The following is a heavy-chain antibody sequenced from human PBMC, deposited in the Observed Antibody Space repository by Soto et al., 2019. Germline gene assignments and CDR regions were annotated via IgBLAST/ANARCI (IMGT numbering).Heavy chain of an antibody. J-gene: IGHJ4*02. D-gene: IGHD4-17*01. V-gene: IGHV3-23*01. Sequence: GGSLSLSCAASGFTLDRYAMSWVRQAPGEGLEWVSAVTGSVSRTYYADAVKGRLTVSRDNSKNMLYLQMDSLRAEDTAIYYCATPSVTTVALFDFWGQRTLVTVSS. CDR1: GFTLDRYA. CDR3: ATPSVTTVALFDF. CDR2: VTGSVSRT.